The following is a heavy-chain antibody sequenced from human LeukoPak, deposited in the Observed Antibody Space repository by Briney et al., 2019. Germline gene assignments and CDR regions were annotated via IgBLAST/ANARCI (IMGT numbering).Heavy chain of an antibody. CDR1: GFSFSTYS. CDR3: ATDSPETAAFDY. V-gene: IGHV3-48*04. J-gene: IGHJ4*02. Sequence: GGSLRLSCTASGFSFSTYSMNWVRQAPGKGLEWVSYIVGSSTNIYYADSVKGRFTISRDNAKNSLYLQMDSLRAEDTAVYYCATDSPETAAFDYWGQGTLVTVSS. D-gene: IGHD1-1*01. CDR2: IVGSSTNI.